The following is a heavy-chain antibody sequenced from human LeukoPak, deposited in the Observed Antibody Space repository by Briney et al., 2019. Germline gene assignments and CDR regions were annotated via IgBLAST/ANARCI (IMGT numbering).Heavy chain of an antibody. V-gene: IGHV3-48*02. D-gene: IGHD6-13*01. Sequence: GGSLTLSCAASGFTFSSYSMNWLRQSPGKGLEWVSYINPSSSAIYYADSVKGRFTISRDNAKNSLYLQMSSLRDDDTSMYYCARAAYSSSPDYWGEGALVGVCS. CDR3: ARAAYSSSPDY. J-gene: IGHJ4*02. CDR1: GFTFSSYS. CDR2: INPSSSAI.